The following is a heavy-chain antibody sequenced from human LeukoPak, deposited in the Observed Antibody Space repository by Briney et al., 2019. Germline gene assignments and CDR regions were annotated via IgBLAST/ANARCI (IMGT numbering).Heavy chain of an antibody. J-gene: IGHJ4*02. CDR1: GGSISSSSYY. Sequence: SETLSLTCTVSGGSISSSSYYWGWIRQPPGKGLEWIGYIYYSGNTNYNPSLKSRVTISVDTSKNQFSLKLSSVTAADTAVYYCARDSNRYYYWGQGTLVTVSS. CDR2: IYYSGNT. V-gene: IGHV4-61*05. CDR3: ARDSNRYYY. D-gene: IGHD6-13*01.